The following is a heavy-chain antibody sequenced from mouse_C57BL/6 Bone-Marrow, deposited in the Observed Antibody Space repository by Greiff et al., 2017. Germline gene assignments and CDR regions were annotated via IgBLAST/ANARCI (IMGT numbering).Heavy chain of an antibody. CDR1: GYTFTSYG. J-gene: IGHJ4*01. Sequence: VQLQQSGAELASPGASVKLSCKASGYTFTSYGISWVKQRTGQGLEWIGEIYPRSGNTYYNEKFKGKATLTADKSSSTAYMELRSLTSEDSADDFGAKWCYCYYYAMDYWGQGTSVTVSS. V-gene: IGHV1-81*01. CDR2: IYPRSGNT. D-gene: IGHD1-1*02. CDR3: AKWCYCYYYAMDY.